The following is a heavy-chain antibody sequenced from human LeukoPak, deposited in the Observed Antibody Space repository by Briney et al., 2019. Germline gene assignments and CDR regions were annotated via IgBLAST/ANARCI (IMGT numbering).Heavy chain of an antibody. Sequence: ASVKASCKTSGYTFTTCAINWMRQAPGQGLEWMGWINTDTGNPTYAQGFTGRFVFSLDTSVSTAYLQINSLKSEDTAVYYCARAERWLQNDYWGQGTLVTVSS. J-gene: IGHJ4*02. V-gene: IGHV7-4-1*02. D-gene: IGHD5-24*01. CDR2: INTDTGNP. CDR1: GYTFTTCA. CDR3: ARAERWLQNDY.